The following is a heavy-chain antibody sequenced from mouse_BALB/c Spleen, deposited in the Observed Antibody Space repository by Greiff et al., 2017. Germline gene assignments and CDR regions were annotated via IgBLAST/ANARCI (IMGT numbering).Heavy chain of an antibody. CDR1: GFTFTDYY. CDR3: ARTTVYFDY. CDR2: IRNKANGYTT. J-gene: IGHJ2*01. V-gene: IGHV7-3*02. Sequence: EVKLVESGGGLVQPGGSLRLSCATSGFTFTDYYMSWVRQPPGKALEWLGFIRNKANGYTTEYSASVKGRFTISRDNSQSILYLQMNTLRAEDSATYYCARTTVYFDYWGQGTTLTVSS. D-gene: IGHD1-1*01.